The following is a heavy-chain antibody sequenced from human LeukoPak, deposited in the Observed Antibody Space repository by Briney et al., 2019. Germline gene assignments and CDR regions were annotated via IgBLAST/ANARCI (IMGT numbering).Heavy chain of an antibody. J-gene: IGHJ5*02. D-gene: IGHD6-13*01. CDR1: GVSISSGSFY. Sequence: SETLSLTCTVSGVSISSGSFYWSWIRPPARKGLEWIGRIYTSGSTNYNPSLKSRVTISEDTSKNQFSLRLSSVTAADTAVYYCAATEQQLRTPWFDPWGQGTLVTVSS. V-gene: IGHV4-61*02. CDR3: AATEQQLRTPWFDP. CDR2: IYTSGST.